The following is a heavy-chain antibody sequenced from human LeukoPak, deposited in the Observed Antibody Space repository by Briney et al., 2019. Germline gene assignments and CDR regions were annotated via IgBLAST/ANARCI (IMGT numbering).Heavy chain of an antibody. D-gene: IGHD6-13*01. CDR1: GFTFSSYA. V-gene: IGHV3-23*01. J-gene: IGHJ3*02. CDR3: ARDQGSSWYKADGFNI. CDR2: ISGSGVST. Sequence: GGSLRLSCAASGFTFSSYAMSWVRQAPGKGLEWVSGISGSGVSTYYADSVEGRFTISRDNAKNSLYLQMISLRAEDTAVYYCARDQGSSWYKADGFNIWGQGTVVTVSS.